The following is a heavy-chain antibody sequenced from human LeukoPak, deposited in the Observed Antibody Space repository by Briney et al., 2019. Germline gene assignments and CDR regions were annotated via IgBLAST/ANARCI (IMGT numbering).Heavy chain of an antibody. Sequence: SVKVSCKTSGGTFRSHTSGWVRQAPGQGPEWMGKITPVIDTAKYAQRFQGRVSIYADESTTTVYMDLSGLRPDDTAIYYCTRVNLRGSNYNWFDPWGQGTRVTVSS. D-gene: IGHD3-10*01. CDR1: GGTFRSHT. J-gene: IGHJ5*02. V-gene: IGHV1-69*08. CDR3: TRVNLRGSNYNWFDP. CDR2: ITPVIDTA.